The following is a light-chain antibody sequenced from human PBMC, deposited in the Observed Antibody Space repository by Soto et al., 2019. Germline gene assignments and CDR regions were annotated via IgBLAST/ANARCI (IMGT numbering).Light chain of an antibody. CDR1: YSNIGAGYE. Sequence: QSVLTQPPSVSGAPGQRVTISCTGSYSNIGAGYEVHWYQQIPGTAPKLLISGHNNRPSGVPDRFFGSKSGTSASLTIIGLQAEDEADYYCSSYTGYNTRVFGGGTKLTVL. J-gene: IGLJ3*02. CDR3: SSYTGYNTRV. V-gene: IGLV1-40*01. CDR2: GHN.